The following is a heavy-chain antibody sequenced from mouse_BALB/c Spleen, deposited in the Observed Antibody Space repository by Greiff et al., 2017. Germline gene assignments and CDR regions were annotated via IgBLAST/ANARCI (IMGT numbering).Heavy chain of an antibody. CDR3: ARDFTRFAY. CDR2: ISDGGSYT. Sequence: DVKLVESGGGLVKPGGSLKLSCAASGFTFSDYYMYWVRQTPEKRLEWVATISDGGSYTYYPDSVKGRFTISRDNAKNNLYLQMSSLKSEDTAMYYCARDFTRFAYWGQGTLVTVSA. CDR1: GFTFSDYY. J-gene: IGHJ3*01. V-gene: IGHV5-4*02.